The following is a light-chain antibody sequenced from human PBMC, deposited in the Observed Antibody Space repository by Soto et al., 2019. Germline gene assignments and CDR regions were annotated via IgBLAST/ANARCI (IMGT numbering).Light chain of an antibody. Sequence: ETVLTQSPGTLSLSPGERATLSCRASQSISTHSAWYQQRPGQAPRLLIYGASSRAIGIPDRFSGRGSGTDFTLTISRLEPEDFAVYYCQQYGSSPPTFGQGTRLEIK. V-gene: IGKV3-20*01. CDR1: QSISTH. CDR2: GAS. CDR3: QQYGSSPPT. J-gene: IGKJ2*01.